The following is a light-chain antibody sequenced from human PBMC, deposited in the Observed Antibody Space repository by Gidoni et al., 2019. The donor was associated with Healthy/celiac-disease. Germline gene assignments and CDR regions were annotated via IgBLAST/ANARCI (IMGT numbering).Light chain of an antibody. CDR3: QQYGTSPT. CDR2: GTS. V-gene: IGKV3-20*01. J-gene: IGKJ1*01. Sequence: EIVLTQSPGTLSLSPGERATLSCRASQSVSSNYLVWYQQKPDQAPRLLIYGTSSRATGIPDRFSGSGSGTDFTLTISRLEPADFAVYYCQQYGTSPTFGQGTKVEIK. CDR1: QSVSSNY.